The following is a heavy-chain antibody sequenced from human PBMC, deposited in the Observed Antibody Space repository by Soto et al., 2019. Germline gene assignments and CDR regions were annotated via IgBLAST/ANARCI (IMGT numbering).Heavy chain of an antibody. CDR2: IYYSGST. J-gene: IGHJ6*02. CDR1: GASIRISSYS. D-gene: IGHD2-2*02. Sequence: LSLTCTVSGASIRISSYSWGWIRKPPGKGLEWFGSIYYSGSTYYNPSLKSRVTISVDTSKNQFSLKLSSVTAADTAVYYCARVGRCSSTSCYIIGLSVYGMDVWGQGTTVTVSS. CDR3: ARVGRCSSTSCYIIGLSVYGMDV. V-gene: IGHV4-39*01.